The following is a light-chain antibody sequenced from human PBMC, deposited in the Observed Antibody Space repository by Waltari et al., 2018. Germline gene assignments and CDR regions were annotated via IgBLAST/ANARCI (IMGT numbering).Light chain of an antibody. CDR2: RNN. V-gene: IGLV10-54*01. CDR1: SNNVGYQG. Sequence: QAGLTQPPSMSKDLRQTATLTCTGNSNNVGYQGAAWLQQHQGHPPKLLSYRNNDRPSGISEGCSASRSGNTASLTITGLQPEDEADYYCSAWDSSLSAWVFGGGTKLTVL. J-gene: IGLJ3*02. CDR3: SAWDSSLSAWV.